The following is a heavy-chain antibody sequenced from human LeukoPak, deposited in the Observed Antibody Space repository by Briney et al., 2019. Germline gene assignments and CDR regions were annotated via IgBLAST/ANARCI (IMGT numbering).Heavy chain of an antibody. CDR1: GFTFDDYA. J-gene: IGHJ4*02. CDR2: ISWNSGSI. V-gene: IGHV3-9*01. CDR3: AKDSIAAAGYQHYYFDY. D-gene: IGHD6-13*01. Sequence: GGSLRLSCAASGFTFDDYAMHWVRQAPGKGLEWVSGISWNSGSIGYADSVKGRFTISRDNAKNSLYLQMNSLRAEDTALYYCAKDSIAAAGYQHYYFDYWGQGTLATVSS.